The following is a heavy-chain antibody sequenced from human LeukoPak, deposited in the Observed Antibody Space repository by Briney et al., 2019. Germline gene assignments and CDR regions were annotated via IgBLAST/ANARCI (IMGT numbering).Heavy chain of an antibody. V-gene: IGHV3-30*03. D-gene: IGHD5-24*01. CDR3: ARDVGDGYNYGKDY. CDR1: GFTFSNYA. Sequence: PGGSLRLSRAASGFTFSNYAMDWVRQAPGKGLEWVAVISYDGSNKYYADSVKGRFTISRDNSKNTLYLQMNSLRAEDTAVYYCARDVGDGYNYGKDYWGQGTLVTVSS. J-gene: IGHJ4*02. CDR2: ISYDGSNK.